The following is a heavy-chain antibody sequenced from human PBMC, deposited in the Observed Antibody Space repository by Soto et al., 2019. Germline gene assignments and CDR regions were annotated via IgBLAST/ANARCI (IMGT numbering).Heavy chain of an antibody. Sequence: EVQLLESGGGLVQPGGSLRLSCAASGFTFSSVVMSWVRQAPGKGLQWVSGIAGSGDTTYQPDSVKGRFSISRDNSKNTLYLQINSLRPDDTAIYYCAKGPWGAVTLFDDWGQGTLVIVSS. D-gene: IGHD4-17*01. J-gene: IGHJ4*02. CDR3: AKGPWGAVTLFDD. V-gene: IGHV3-23*01. CDR1: GFTFSSVV. CDR2: IAGSGDTT.